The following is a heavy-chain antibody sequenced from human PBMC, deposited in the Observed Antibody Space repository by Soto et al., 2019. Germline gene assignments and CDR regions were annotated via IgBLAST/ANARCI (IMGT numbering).Heavy chain of an antibody. V-gene: IGHV3-48*03. CDR1: GFSFRSYE. D-gene: IGHD1-1*01. J-gene: IGHJ4*02. CDR3: ARNWDGYFDL. CDR2: ISGTTT. Sequence: ELQLVESGGGLVQPGGSLRLSCAASGFSFRSYEMNWVRQVPGKGLEWVAYISGTTTFYAESVKFRFTICRDNDKNSRYMQMESLRAGDTAVYYCARNWDGYFDLWGQGTLVTVAS.